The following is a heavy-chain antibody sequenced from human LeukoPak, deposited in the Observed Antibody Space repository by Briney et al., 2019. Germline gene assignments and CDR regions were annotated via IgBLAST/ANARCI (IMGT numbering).Heavy chain of an antibody. D-gene: IGHD3-22*01. CDR1: GYTFTGYY. CDR2: INPNSGGT. CDR3: ARDRHYYDSSGYYDY. Sequence: GASVKVSCKASGYTFTGYYMHWVRQAPGQGLEWMGWINPNSGGTNYAQKFQGRVTMTRDTSISTAYMELSRLRSDDTAVYYCARDRHYYDSSGYYDYWGQGTLATVSS. J-gene: IGHJ4*02. V-gene: IGHV1-2*02.